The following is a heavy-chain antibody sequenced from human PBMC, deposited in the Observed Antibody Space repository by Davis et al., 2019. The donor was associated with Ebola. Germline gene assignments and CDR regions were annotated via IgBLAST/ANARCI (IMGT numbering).Heavy chain of an antibody. J-gene: IGHJ5*02. CDR3: AREDYYGSGILNWFDP. CDR1: GGSISSYY. Sequence: MPSETLSLTCTVSGGSISSYYWSWIRQPPGKGLEWIGYIHYSGSTNYNPSLKSRVTISVDTSKNQFSLKLSSVTAADTAVYYCAREDYYGSGILNWFDPWGQGTLVTVSS. D-gene: IGHD3-10*01. CDR2: IHYSGST. V-gene: IGHV4-59*01.